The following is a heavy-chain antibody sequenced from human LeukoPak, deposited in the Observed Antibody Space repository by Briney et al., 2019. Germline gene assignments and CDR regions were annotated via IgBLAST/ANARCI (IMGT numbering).Heavy chain of an antibody. J-gene: IGHJ3*02. CDR3: ATSYYYDSSGYWLDAFDI. D-gene: IGHD3-22*01. Sequence: SETLSLTCAVYGGSFSGYYWSWIRQPPGKGLEWIGEINHSGSTNYNPSLKSRVTISVDTSKNQFSLKLSSVTAADTAVYYCATSYYYDSSGYWLDAFDIWGQGTMVTVSS. CDR2: INHSGST. CDR1: GGSFSGYY. V-gene: IGHV4-34*01.